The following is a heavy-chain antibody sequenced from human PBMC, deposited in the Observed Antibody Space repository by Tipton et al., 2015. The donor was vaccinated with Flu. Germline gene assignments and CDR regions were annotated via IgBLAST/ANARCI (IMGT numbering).Heavy chain of an antibody. CDR3: ATAYPAVPAAPLQGYAFDI. J-gene: IGHJ3*02. D-gene: IGHD2-2*01. CDR1: GYTLTELS. CDR2: FDPEDGET. V-gene: IGHV1-24*01. Sequence: QMQLVQSGAEVKKPGASVKVSCKVSGYTLTELSMHWVRQAPGKGLEWMGGFDPEDGETIYAQKFQGRVTMTEDTSTDTAYMELSSLRSEDTAVYYCATAYPAVPAAPLQGYAFDIWGQGTMVTVSS.